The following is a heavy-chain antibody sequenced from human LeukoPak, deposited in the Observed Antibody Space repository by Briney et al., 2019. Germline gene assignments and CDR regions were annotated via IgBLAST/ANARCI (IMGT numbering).Heavy chain of an antibody. CDR1: GYTFTSYG. V-gene: IGHV1-18*01. CDR3: AVGSGYDSPSDY. Sequence: ASVKVSCKASGYTFTSYGISWVRQAPGQGLEWMGWISAYNGNTNYAQKVQGRVTITTDTSTSTAYMELRSLRSDDTAVYYCAVGSGYDSPSDYWGQGTLVTVSS. J-gene: IGHJ4*02. D-gene: IGHD5-12*01. CDR2: ISAYNGNT.